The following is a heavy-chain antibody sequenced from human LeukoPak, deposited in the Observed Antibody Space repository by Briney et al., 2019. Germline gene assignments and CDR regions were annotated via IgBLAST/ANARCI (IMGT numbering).Heavy chain of an antibody. CDR2: IKEDGSEK. V-gene: IGHV3-7*01. CDR3: ARDGYSSNSIVY. D-gene: IGHD4-23*01. CDR1: GFAFSNYW. Sequence: GGSLRLSCAASGFAFSNYWMSWVRQAPEKGLEWVANIKEDGSEKQYMDSVKGRFTISRDNAKNSLFLEMNSLRAEDTAVYYCARDGYSSNSIVYWGQGTLVTASS. J-gene: IGHJ4*02.